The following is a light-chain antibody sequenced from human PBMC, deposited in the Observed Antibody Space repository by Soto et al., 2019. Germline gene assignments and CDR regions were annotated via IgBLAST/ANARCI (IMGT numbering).Light chain of an antibody. CDR2: AAS. J-gene: IGKJ1*01. CDR3: QPSYSTPRT. V-gene: IGKV1-39*01. CDR1: QSISSY. Sequence: DIQMTQSPSSLSASVGDRVTITCRASQSISSYLHWYQQKPGKAPKLLIYAASSLQSGVPSRFSGSGSGTDFTLTISSLQPEDFATYYCQPSYSTPRTFGQGTKVEIK.